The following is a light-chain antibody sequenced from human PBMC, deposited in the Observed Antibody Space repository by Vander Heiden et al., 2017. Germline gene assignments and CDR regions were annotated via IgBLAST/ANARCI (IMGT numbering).Light chain of an antibody. CDR3: MQGAHWPRT. Sequence: DVVMTQSPLSLPVTLGQPASTSCRSSQSLVYSDGNTYLNWFQQRPGQSPRRLIYKVSNRDSGVPDRLSGTGSGTDFTLKISRVEAEDVGVYYCMQGAHWPRTFGQGTKVEIK. J-gene: IGKJ1*01. CDR2: KVS. V-gene: IGKV2-30*01. CDR1: QSLVYSDGNTY.